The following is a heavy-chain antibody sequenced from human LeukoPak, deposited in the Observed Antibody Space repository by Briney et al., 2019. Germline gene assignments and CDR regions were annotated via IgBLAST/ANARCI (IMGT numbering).Heavy chain of an antibody. CDR1: GGSISSGSYY. CDR2: IYTSGST. V-gene: IGHV4-61*02. D-gene: IGHD2-2*01. J-gene: IGHJ4*02. CDR3: ASAMEPAAPPGDY. Sequence: PSETLFLTCTVSGGSISSGSYYWSWIRQPAGKGLEWIGRIYTSGSTNYNPSLKSRVTISVDTSKNQFSLKLSSVTAADTAVYYCASAMEPAAPPGDYWGQGTLVTVSS.